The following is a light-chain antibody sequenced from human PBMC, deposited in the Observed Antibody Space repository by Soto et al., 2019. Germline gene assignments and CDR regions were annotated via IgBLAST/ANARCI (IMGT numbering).Light chain of an antibody. CDR3: HQRSNWPPT. CDR2: DAS. CDR1: QSVGSN. V-gene: IGKV3-15*01. J-gene: IGKJ4*01. Sequence: EIVMTQSPATLSVSPGERVTLSCRASQSVGSNLAWYQQKPGLAPRVLIYDASTRATVIPARFSGSGSGTEFTLTISSLQSEDFAVYYCHQRSNWPPTFGGGTKVEIK.